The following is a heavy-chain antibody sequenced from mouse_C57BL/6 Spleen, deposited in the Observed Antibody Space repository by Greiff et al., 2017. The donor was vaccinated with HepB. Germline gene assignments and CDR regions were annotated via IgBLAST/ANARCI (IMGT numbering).Heavy chain of an antibody. Sequence: QVQLQQSGAELAKPGASVKLSCKASGYTFTSYWMHWVKQRPGQGLEWIGYINPSSGYTKYNQKFKDKATLTADKSSSTAYMQMSSLTYEDSAVYYCARTDYDGFYAMDYWGQGTSVTVSS. CDR2: INPSSGYT. V-gene: IGHV1-7*01. D-gene: IGHD2-4*01. CDR1: GYTFTSYW. J-gene: IGHJ4*01. CDR3: ARTDYDGFYAMDY.